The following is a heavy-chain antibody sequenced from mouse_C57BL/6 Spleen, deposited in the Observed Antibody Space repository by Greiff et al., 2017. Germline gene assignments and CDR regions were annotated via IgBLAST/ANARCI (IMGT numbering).Heavy chain of an antibody. CDR1: GFTFSDYY. V-gene: IGHV5-16*01. Sequence: EVQRVESEGGLVQPGSSMKLSCTASGFTFSDYYMAWVRQVPEKGLEWVANINYDGSSTYYLDSLKSRFIISRDNAKNILYLQMSSLKSEDTATYYCARGHYSNPYAMDYWGQGTSVTVSS. D-gene: IGHD2-5*01. CDR3: ARGHYSNPYAMDY. CDR2: INYDGSST. J-gene: IGHJ4*01.